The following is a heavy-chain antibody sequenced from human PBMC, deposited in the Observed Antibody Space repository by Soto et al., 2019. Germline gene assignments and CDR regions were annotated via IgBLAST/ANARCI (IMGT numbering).Heavy chain of an antibody. CDR1: GYTFTSYY. D-gene: IGHD5-18*01. CDR2: FNPTGDTA. CDR3: ARGGRIVDTGIGYYYYHAMDV. V-gene: IGHV1-46*01. Sequence: ASVKVTCKASGYTFTSYYIHWVRQAPGQGLEWMGIFNPTGDTASYAQKLQGRVTMTRDTSTGTAYMELGSLRSEDTAVYYCARGGRIVDTGIGYYYYHAMDVWGQGTTVTVSS. J-gene: IGHJ6*02.